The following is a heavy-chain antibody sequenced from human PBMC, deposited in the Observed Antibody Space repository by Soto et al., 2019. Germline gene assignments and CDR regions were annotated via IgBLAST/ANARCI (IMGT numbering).Heavy chain of an antibody. J-gene: IGHJ4*02. D-gene: IGHD1-26*01. Sequence: QVQLVQSGAEVKKPGASVKVSCEASGGTFNTYTINWVRQAPGRGLEWVGQIVPMYDSVNDAENFQGIVTITADKSTKTAYMELTSLRSEDTALYFCASWRSYSGSYCFDYWGQGTLVTVSS. V-gene: IGHV1-69*06. CDR2: IVPMYDSV. CDR1: GGTFNTYT. CDR3: ASWRSYSGSYCFDY.